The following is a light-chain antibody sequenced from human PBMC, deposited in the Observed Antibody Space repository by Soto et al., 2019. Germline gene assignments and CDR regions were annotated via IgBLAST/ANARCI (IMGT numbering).Light chain of an antibody. CDR3: SSYTSSSTLAV. CDR2: DVN. CDR1: SSDVGGYNY. Sequence: QSALTQPASVSWSPGQSITISCTGTSSDVGGYNYVSWYQQDPGKAPKLMIYDVNNRPSGVSNRFSGSKSGNTASLTISGLQAEDEAYYYCSSYTSSSTLAVFGGGTKLTVL. J-gene: IGLJ2*01. V-gene: IGLV2-14*01.